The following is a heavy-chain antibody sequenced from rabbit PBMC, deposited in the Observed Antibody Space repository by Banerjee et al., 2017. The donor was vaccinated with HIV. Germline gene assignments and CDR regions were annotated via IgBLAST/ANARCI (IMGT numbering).Heavy chain of an antibody. CDR3: ARDWGAYAGHGYATGWLDL. CDR2: INTSSGNT. CDR1: AFSFSNKYV. J-gene: IGHJ5*01. D-gene: IGHD6-1*01. Sequence: QEQLEESGGDLVKPEGSLTLTCTASAFSFSNKYVMCWVRQAPGKGLEWIACINTSSGNTVYANWAKGRFTISKTSSTTVTLQMTSLTAADTATYFCARDWGAYAGHGYATGWLDLWGPGTLVTVS. V-gene: IGHV1S45*01.